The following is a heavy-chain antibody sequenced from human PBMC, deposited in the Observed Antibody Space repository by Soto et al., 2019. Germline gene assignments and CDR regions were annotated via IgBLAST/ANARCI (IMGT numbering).Heavy chain of an antibody. CDR3: ARDWGSGYTLAFDI. CDR1: GFTFSSYS. CDR2: ISSSSSYI. J-gene: IGHJ3*02. Sequence: PEGSLRLSCAASGFTFSSYSMNWVRQAPGKGLEWVSSISSSSSYIYYADSVKGRFTISRDNAKNSLYLQMNSLRAEDTAVYYCARDWGSGYTLAFDIWGQGTMVTVSS. V-gene: IGHV3-21*01. D-gene: IGHD3-22*01.